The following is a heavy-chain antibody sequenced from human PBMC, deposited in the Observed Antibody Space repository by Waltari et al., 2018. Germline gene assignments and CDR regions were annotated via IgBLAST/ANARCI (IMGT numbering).Heavy chain of an antibody. V-gene: IGHV4-39*01. J-gene: IGHJ4*02. Sequence: QLQLQESGPGLVKPSETLSLTCTVSGGSISSSSYYWGWLRQPPGKGLEWIGSIYYSWSTYYNPSLKSRVTISVDTSKNQFSLKLSSVTAADTAVYYCATRRRGGILDYWGQGTLVTVSS. CDR2: IYYSWST. D-gene: IGHD1-20*01. CDR1: GGSISSSSYY. CDR3: ATRRRGGILDY.